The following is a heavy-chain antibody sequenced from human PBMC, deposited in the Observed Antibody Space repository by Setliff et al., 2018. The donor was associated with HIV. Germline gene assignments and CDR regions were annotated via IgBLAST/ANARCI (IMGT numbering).Heavy chain of an antibody. CDR3: ASDIQASLDPPYGYNYFDP. J-gene: IGHJ5*02. CDR2: IYYSGST. D-gene: IGHD2-21*01. CDR1: GASINSGSYY. Sequence: PSETLSLTCSVSGASINSGSYYWTWIRQHPGKGMGWIGYIYYSGSTYYNPSLKSRLAMSLDTSSNQFSLKLRSVTAADTAVYYCASDIQASLDPPYGYNYFDPWGQGILVTVSS. V-gene: IGHV4-31*03.